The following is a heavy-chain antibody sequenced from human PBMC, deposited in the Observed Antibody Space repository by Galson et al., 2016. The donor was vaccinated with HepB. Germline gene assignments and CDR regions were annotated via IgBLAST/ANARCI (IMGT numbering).Heavy chain of an antibody. Sequence: SLRLSCATSGITFWSSAVTWVRQAPGKGPEWVSTISGRGDETFYTDGVRGRFTISRDHFKSTVYPQMTSLRTEDSAVYFCAKGGHFSFHDYWGQGTLVTVSS. CDR3: AKGGHFSFHDY. V-gene: IGHV3-23*01. D-gene: IGHD2-21*01. J-gene: IGHJ4*02. CDR1: GITFWSSA. CDR2: ISGRGDET.